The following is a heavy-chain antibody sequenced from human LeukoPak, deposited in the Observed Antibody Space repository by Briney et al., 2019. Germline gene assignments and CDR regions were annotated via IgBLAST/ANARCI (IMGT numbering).Heavy chain of an antibody. D-gene: IGHD2-2*01. CDR2: ISGSGGST. CDR1: GFTFSSYA. Sequence: GGSLRLPCAASGFTFSSYAMSWVRQAPGKGLEWVSAISGSGGSTYYADSVKGRFTISRDNSKNTLYLQMNSLRAEDTAVYYCAKDLARRGSSTSCSPFDYWGQGTLVTVSS. J-gene: IGHJ4*02. V-gene: IGHV3-23*01. CDR3: AKDLARRGSSTSCSPFDY.